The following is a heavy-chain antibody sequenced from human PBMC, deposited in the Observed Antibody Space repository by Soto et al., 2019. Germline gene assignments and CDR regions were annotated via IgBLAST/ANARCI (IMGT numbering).Heavy chain of an antibody. D-gene: IGHD3-3*01. CDR2: IYYSGST. V-gene: IGHV4-31*03. J-gene: IGHJ5*02. CDR3: ARGGSATYYDFWSGYRPLNWFDP. CDR1: GGSISSGGYY. Sequence: QVQLQESGPGLVKPSQTLSLTCTVSGGSISSGGYYWSWIRQHPGKGLEWIGYIYYSGSTYYNPSLKSRVTISVDTSKTQFSLKLSSVTAADTAVYYCARGGSATYYDFWSGYRPLNWFDPWGQGTLVTVSS.